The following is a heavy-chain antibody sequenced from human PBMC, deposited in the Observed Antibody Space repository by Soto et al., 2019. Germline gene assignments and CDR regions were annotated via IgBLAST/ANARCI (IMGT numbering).Heavy chain of an antibody. CDR2: INHSGST. CDR3: ARRDYSSSSSYFDY. J-gene: IGHJ4*02. Sequence: SETLSLTCAVYGGSFSGYYWSWIRQPPGKGLEWIGEINHSGSTNYNPSLKSRVTISVDTSKNQFSLKLSSVTAADTAVYYCARRDYSSSSSYFDYWGQGTLVTVSS. V-gene: IGHV4-34*01. D-gene: IGHD6-6*01. CDR1: GGSFSGYY.